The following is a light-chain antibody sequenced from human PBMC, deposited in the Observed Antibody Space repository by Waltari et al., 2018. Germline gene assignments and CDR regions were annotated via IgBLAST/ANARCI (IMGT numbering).Light chain of an antibody. CDR2: VNSDGSH. Sequence: QLVVTQSPSASASLGASVKLTCTLSSGHSSNIIAWHQQQPEKGPRYLMKVNSDGSHSKGDGIPDRLSGSSAGAERYLTISSLQSEDEADYYCQTGGHGTWVFGGGTKLTVL. CDR1: SGHSSNI. CDR3: QTGGHGTWV. J-gene: IGLJ3*02. V-gene: IGLV4-69*01.